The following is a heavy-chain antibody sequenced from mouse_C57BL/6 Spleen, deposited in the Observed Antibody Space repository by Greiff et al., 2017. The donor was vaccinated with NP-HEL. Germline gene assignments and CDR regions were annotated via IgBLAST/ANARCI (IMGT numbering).Heavy chain of an antibody. V-gene: IGHV1-53*01. Sequence: QVHVKQPGTELVKPGASVKLSCKASGYTFTSYWMHWVKQRPGQGLEWIGNINPSNGGTNYNEKFKSKATLTVDKSSSTAYMQLSSLTSEDSAVYYCARSRGAYYYGSSPDYWGQGTTLTVSS. CDR1: GYTFTSYW. J-gene: IGHJ2*01. D-gene: IGHD1-1*01. CDR3: ARSRGAYYYGSSPDY. CDR2: INPSNGGT.